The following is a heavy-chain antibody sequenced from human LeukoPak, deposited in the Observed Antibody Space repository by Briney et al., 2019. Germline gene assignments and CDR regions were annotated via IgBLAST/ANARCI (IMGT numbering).Heavy chain of an antibody. CDR3: AKDFLGTYYDYVWGSYRYTGFDY. Sequence: GRSLRLSCAASGFIFSSYGMHWVRQAPGKGLEWVAVISYDGSDKYYADSVKGRFTISRDNSKNTLYLQMNSLRAEDTAVYYCAKDFLGTYYDYVWGSYRYTGFDYWGQGTLVTVSS. CDR2: ISYDGSDK. D-gene: IGHD3-16*02. CDR1: GFIFSSYG. J-gene: IGHJ4*02. V-gene: IGHV3-30*18.